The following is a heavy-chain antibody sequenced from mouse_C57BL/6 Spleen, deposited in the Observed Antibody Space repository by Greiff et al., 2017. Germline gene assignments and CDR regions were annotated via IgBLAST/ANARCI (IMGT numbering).Heavy chain of an antibody. CDR3: TRGRDYDYYFDY. Sequence: DVMLVESGEGLVKPGGSLKLSCAASGFTFSSYAMSWVRQTPEKRLEWVAYISSGGDYIYYADTVKGRFTISRDNARNTLYLQMSSLKSEDTAMYYCTRGRDYDYYFDYWGQGTTLTVSS. V-gene: IGHV5-9-1*02. CDR2: ISSGGDYI. D-gene: IGHD2-4*01. CDR1: GFTFSSYA. J-gene: IGHJ2*01.